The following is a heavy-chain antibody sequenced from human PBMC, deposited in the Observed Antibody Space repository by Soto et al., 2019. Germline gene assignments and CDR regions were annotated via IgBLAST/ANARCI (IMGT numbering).Heavy chain of an antibody. CDR1: GFTFRTFA. CDR3: ARDKKPFNWSPSILKSYYYGMDV. Sequence: QVQLVESGGRVVQPGRSLRLSCAASGFTFRTFAMHWVRQAPGKGLEWVAVISNDGSIKYFLDSVKGRFTISRDNSNNTLSLQMDSLRVEDTAVYYCARDKKPFNWSPSILKSYYYGMDVWGQGTTVTVSS. CDR2: ISNDGSIK. J-gene: IGHJ6*02. D-gene: IGHD1-1*01. V-gene: IGHV3-30-3*01.